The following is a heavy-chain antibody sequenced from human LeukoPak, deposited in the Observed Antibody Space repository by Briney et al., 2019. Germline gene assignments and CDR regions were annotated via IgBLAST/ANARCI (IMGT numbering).Heavy chain of an antibody. CDR1: GFTFSSYS. D-gene: IGHD6-13*01. CDR2: ISSSSSYI. CDR3: ARDLGSSWYPNWFDP. Sequence: GGSLRLSCAASGFTFSSYSMNWVRQAPGKGLEWVSSISSSSSYIYYADSVKGRFTISKDNAKNSLYLQMNSLRAEDTAVYYCARDLGSSWYPNWFDPWGQGTLVTVSS. V-gene: IGHV3-21*01. J-gene: IGHJ5*02.